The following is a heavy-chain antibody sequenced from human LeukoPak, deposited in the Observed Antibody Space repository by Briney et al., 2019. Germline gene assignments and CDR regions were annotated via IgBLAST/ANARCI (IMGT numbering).Heavy chain of an antibody. V-gene: IGHV3-30*02. CDR3: VRGTWFDP. D-gene: IGHD1-1*01. J-gene: IGHJ5*02. Sequence: PGGSLRLSCAASGFTFSSYGMHWVRQAPGKGLEWVAFIRYDGSNKYYADSVKGRFTISRDNSKNTLFLQMDSLRPEDTAVYYCVRGTWFDPWGQGTQVTVSS. CDR1: GFTFSSYG. CDR2: IRYDGSNK.